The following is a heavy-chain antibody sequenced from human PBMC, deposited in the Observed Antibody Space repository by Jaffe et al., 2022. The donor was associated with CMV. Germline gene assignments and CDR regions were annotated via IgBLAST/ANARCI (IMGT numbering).Heavy chain of an antibody. CDR1: GFTFTSSA. J-gene: IGHJ4*02. CDR3: AAGASQLLWFGRGDYFDY. V-gene: IGHV1-58*01. Sequence: QMQLVQSGPEVKKPGTSVKVSCKASGFTFTSSAVQWVRQARGQRLEWIGWIVVGSGNTNYAQKFQERVTITRDMSTSTAYMELSSLRSEDTAVYYCAAGASQLLWFGRGDYFDYWGQGTLVTVSS. CDR2: IVVGSGNT. D-gene: IGHD3-10*01.